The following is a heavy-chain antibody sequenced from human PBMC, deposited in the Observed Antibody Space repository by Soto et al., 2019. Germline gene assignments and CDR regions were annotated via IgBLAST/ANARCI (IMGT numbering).Heavy chain of an antibody. CDR3: ARVHAYCPTASCHDY. CDR2: ISAYNGNT. Sequence: QVQLVQSGTEVKKPGASVKVSCKTSDYTFTSYGVSWVRQAPGQGLEWMGWISAYNGNTDYAHRLQGRVTMTTDTSTSTAYMELRSLRSDDTAMYYCARVHAYCPTASCHDYWGQGTLVTVSS. CDR1: DYTFTSYG. J-gene: IGHJ4*02. V-gene: IGHV1-18*01. D-gene: IGHD2-2*01.